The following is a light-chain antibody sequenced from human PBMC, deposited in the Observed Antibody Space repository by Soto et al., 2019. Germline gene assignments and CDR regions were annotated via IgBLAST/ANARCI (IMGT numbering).Light chain of an antibody. V-gene: IGKV1-12*01. J-gene: IGKJ2*01. CDR1: QDIKKW. Sequence: DIQMTQSPSSVSASVGDTINITCRASQDIKKWLAWYQQKPGKAPKILMYAASNLQSGVPSRFSGGGSGTDFNLTISSLQPGDSATYYCQQSYSTRYTFGQGTKLEIK. CDR2: AAS. CDR3: QQSYSTRYT.